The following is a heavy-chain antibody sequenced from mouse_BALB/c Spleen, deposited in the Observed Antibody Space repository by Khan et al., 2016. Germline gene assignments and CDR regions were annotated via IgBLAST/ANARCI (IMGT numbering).Heavy chain of an antibody. J-gene: IGHJ2*01. CDR3: ARDYYGSDFDY. CDR1: GYAFSSYW. CDR2: IYPGDGDT. V-gene: IGHV1-80*01. D-gene: IGHD1-1*01. Sequence: QVQLKQSGAELVRPGSSVKISCKASGYAFSSYWMNWVKQRPGQGLEWIGQIYPGDGDTNYNGKFKGKATLTADKSSSTAYMQLSSLTSEDSAVXFCARDYYGSDFDYWGQGTTLTVSS.